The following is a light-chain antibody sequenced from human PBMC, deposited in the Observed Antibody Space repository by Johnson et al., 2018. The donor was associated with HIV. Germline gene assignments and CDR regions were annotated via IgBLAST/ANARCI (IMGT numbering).Light chain of an antibody. V-gene: IGLV1-51*01. CDR1: SSNIGNNY. Sequence: QSVLTQPPSVSAAPGQKVNISCSGSSSNIGNNYVSWYQQLPGTAPKVLIYDNHKRPSGIPDRVSGSKSGTSATLGITGLQTGDEADYYCGTWDSSLSVFVFGTGTKFTVL. CDR2: DNH. CDR3: GTWDSSLSVFV. J-gene: IGLJ1*01.